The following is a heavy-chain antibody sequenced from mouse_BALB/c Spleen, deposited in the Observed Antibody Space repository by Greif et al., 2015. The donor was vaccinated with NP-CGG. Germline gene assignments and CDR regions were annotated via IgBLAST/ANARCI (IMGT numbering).Heavy chain of an antibody. CDR2: IYPGDGDT. CDR1: GYAFSSYW. Sequence: QVQLKQSGAELVRPGSSVKISCKASGYAFSSYWMNWVKQRPGQGLEWIGQIYPGDGDTNYNGKFKGKATLTADKSSSTAYMQLSSLTSEDSAVYFCARYDYDYYAMDYWGRGTSVTVSS. J-gene: IGHJ4*01. CDR3: ARYDYDYYAMDY. D-gene: IGHD2-4*01. V-gene: IGHV1-80*01.